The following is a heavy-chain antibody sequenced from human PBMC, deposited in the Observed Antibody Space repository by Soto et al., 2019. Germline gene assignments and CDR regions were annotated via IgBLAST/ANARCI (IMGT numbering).Heavy chain of an antibody. V-gene: IGHV4-59*01. Sequence: ASETLSLTCTVSGGSISSYYWSWIRQPPGKGLEWIGYIYYSGSTNYNPSLKSRVTISVDTSKNQFSLKLSSVTAADTAVYYCARVQGSNWNYGNWFDPWGQGTLVTVSS. J-gene: IGHJ5*02. CDR2: IYYSGST. CDR1: GGSISSYY. CDR3: ARVQGSNWNYGNWFDP. D-gene: IGHD1-7*01.